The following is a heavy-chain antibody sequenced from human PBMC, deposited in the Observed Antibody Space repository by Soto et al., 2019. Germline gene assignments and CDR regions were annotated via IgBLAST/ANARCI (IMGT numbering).Heavy chain of an antibody. D-gene: IGHD3-10*01. V-gene: IGHV4-34*01. CDR3: ARGPVLLWFGDPYNWFDP. Sequence: QVQLQQWGAGLLKPSETLSLTCAVYGGSFSGYYWSWLRQPPGKGLEWIGEINHSGSTNYNPSLKGRGTISVDTSKNQFSLKLSSVTAADTAVYYCARGPVLLWFGDPYNWFDPWGQGTLVTVSS. J-gene: IGHJ5*02. CDR1: GGSFSGYY. CDR2: INHSGST.